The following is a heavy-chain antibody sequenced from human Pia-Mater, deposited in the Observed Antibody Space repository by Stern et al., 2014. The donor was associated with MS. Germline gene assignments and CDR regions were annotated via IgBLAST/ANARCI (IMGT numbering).Heavy chain of an antibody. CDR1: GYTFTNYA. V-gene: IGHV7-4-1*02. CDR3: ARGSAWGSDAFDI. J-gene: IGHJ3*02. D-gene: IGHD3-16*01. Sequence: QLQLVHSGSDLKNPGASVKVFCTASGYTFTNYAMNWVRQAPGPGLEWMGWINTNTGNPTYVQGFTGRFVFSLDTSVSTAYLQISRLKAEDTAVYYCARGSAWGSDAFDIWGQGTMVTVSS. CDR2: INTNTGNP.